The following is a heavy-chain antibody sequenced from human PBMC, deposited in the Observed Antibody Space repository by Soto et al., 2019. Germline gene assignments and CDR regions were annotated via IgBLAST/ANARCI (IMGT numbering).Heavy chain of an antibody. V-gene: IGHV5-51*01. CDR3: ARGGIIGTTPDY. D-gene: IGHD1-7*01. Sequence: PGESLKISCQGSGYSFGAYWIGWVRQMPGKGLEWMGIIFPGDSDTRYRPSFQGQVTVSVDKSINTAYLQWSSLKASDTAMYFCARGGIIGTTPDYWGKGTQVTVSS. CDR2: IFPGDSDT. CDR1: GYSFGAYW. J-gene: IGHJ4*02.